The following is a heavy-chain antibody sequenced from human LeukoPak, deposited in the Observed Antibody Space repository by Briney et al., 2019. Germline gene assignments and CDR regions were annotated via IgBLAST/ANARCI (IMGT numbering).Heavy chain of an antibody. J-gene: IGHJ4*02. CDR3: AKGYSYGKLDY. CDR2: IYASGIT. CDR1: GGSISSGSYY. Sequence: SETLSLTCAVSGGSISSGSYYWSWIRQPAGQGLEWIGRIYASGITNYNPSLKSRVTISVDTSKNQFSLNLSSVTAADTAVYYCAKGYSYGKLDYWGQGTLVTVSS. V-gene: IGHV4-61*02. D-gene: IGHD5-18*01.